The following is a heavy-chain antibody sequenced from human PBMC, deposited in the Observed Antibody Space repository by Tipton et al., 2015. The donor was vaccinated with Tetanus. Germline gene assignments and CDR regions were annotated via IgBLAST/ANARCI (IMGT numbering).Heavy chain of an antibody. J-gene: IGHJ4*02. V-gene: IGHV3-23*01. CDR2: ISDSGSHS. Sequence: SLRLSCAASGFTFGKYGMTWVRQAPGRGLEWVSSISDSGSHSTYKDSVKGRFAISRDNSKNTVYLQMNNLRDDDTAVYYCARDAAEWLIRWYFAYWGQGALVAVSS. CDR3: ARDAAEWLIRWYFAY. D-gene: IGHD4-23*01. CDR1: GFTFGKYG.